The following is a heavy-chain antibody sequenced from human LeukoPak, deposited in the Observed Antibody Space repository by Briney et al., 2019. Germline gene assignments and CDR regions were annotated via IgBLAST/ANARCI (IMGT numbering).Heavy chain of an antibody. CDR1: GFTFSTYW. CDR2: INSDASRT. V-gene: IGHV3-74*01. Sequence: GGSLRLSCAASGFTFSTYWMHWVRQAPGKGLVWVSSINSDASRTSHADSVKGRFTISRDNAKNTLYLQLNSLRAEDTAVYYCASYTRGYYYYGMDVWGQGTTVTVSS. CDR3: ASYTRGYYYYGMDV. J-gene: IGHJ6*02. D-gene: IGHD3-16*01.